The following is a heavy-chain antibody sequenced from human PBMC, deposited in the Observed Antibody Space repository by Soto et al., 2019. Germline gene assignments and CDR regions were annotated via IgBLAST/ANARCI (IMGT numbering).Heavy chain of an antibody. Sequence: EVQLVQSGAEVKKPGESLKISCKGSGYSFTSYWIGWVRQMPGKGLEWMGIIYPGDSDTRYSPSFQGQVTISADQSISTAYLQWSSLKASDTAMYYCARELSDILTGYYKTYYYYGMDVWRQGTTVTVSS. D-gene: IGHD3-9*01. V-gene: IGHV5-51*03. CDR2: IYPGDSDT. J-gene: IGHJ6*02. CDR3: ARELSDILTGYYKTYYYYGMDV. CDR1: GYSFTSYW.